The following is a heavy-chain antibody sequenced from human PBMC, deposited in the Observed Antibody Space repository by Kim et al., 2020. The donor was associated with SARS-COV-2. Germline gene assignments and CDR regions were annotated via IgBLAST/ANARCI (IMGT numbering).Heavy chain of an antibody. Sequence: VKGPFTISRDNSKNTLYLQMNSRRAEDTAVYYCAKDQGGSLGYYYYGMDVWGQGTTVTVSS. J-gene: IGHJ6*02. V-gene: IGHV3-23*01. CDR3: AKDQGGSLGYYYYGMDV. D-gene: IGHD1-26*01.